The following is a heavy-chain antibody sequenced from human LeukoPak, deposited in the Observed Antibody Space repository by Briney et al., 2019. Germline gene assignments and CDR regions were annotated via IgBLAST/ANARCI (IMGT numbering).Heavy chain of an antibody. J-gene: IGHJ4*02. D-gene: IGHD3-3*01. CDR2: ISSSSSTI. CDR3: ARDRGVVNPYFDY. Sequence: GGSLRLSCAASGFTFSSYSMNWVRQAPGKGLEWVSYISSSSSTIYYADSVKGRFTISRDNAKNSLYLQMNSLRAEDTAVYYCARDRGVVNPYFDYWGQGTLVTVSS. CDR1: GFTFSSYS. V-gene: IGHV3-48*04.